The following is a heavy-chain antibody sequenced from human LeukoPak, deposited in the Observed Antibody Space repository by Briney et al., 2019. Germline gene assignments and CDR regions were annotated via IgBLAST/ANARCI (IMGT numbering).Heavy chain of an antibody. CDR1: GGSISSYY. J-gene: IGHJ3*02. V-gene: IGHV4-59*01. CDR2: IYYSGGT. CDR3: ARYIVSYPHDAFDI. D-gene: IGHD1-26*01. Sequence: SETLSLTCTVSGGSISSYYWRWIRQPPGEGLEWIGYIYYSGGTSYNPSLKSRVPISVDTSKKQFSLKLSSVTAADTAFYYCARYIVSYPHDAFDIWGQGTMVTVSS.